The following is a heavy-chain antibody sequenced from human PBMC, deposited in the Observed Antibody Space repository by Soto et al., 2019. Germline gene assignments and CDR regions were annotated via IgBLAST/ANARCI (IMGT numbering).Heavy chain of an antibody. CDR3: ARGPKY. Sequence: SETLSLTCAVSGDSITSYYWWTWVRQSPGMGLEWIGEIYHTGSTNYNPSLKSRVSISTDRSKNQFSLKLNSVTAADTAMYYCARGPKYWGQGTLVTVSS. CDR1: GDSITSYYW. V-gene: IGHV4-4*02. CDR2: IYHTGST. J-gene: IGHJ4*02.